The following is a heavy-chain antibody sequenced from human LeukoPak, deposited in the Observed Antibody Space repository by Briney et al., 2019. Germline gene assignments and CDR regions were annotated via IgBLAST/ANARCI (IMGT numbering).Heavy chain of an antibody. V-gene: IGHV3-21*01. CDR2: ISSSSSYI. J-gene: IGHJ3*02. CDR1: GFTFGDYA. D-gene: IGHD3-9*01. Sequence: PGGSLRLSCTASGFTFGDYAMSWFRQAPGKGLEWVSSISSSSSYIYYADSVKGRFTISRDNSKNTLYLQMNSLRAEDTAVYYCAKGALLRYFDWLWAFDIWGQGTMVTVSS. CDR3: AKGALLRYFDWLWAFDI.